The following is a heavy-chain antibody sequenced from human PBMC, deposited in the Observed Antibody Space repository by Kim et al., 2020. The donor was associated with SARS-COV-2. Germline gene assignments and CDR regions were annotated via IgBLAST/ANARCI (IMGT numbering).Heavy chain of an antibody. CDR2: INTNTGNP. CDR3: ARDHQRRAQWLVVRLYGMDV. CDR1: GYTFTSYA. V-gene: IGHV7-4-1*02. D-gene: IGHD6-19*01. Sequence: ASVKVSCKASGYTFTSYAMNWVRQAPGQGLEWMGWINTNTGNPTYAQGFTGRFVFSLDTSVSTAYLQISSLKAEDTAVYYCARDHQRRAQWLVVRLYGMDVWGQGTTVTVSS. J-gene: IGHJ6*02.